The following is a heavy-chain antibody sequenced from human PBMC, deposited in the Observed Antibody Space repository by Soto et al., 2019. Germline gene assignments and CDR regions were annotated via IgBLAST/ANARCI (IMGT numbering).Heavy chain of an antibody. Sequence: QVQLVESGGGVVQPGRSLRLSCVASGFSFSNYGIHWVRQAPGKGLEWVAVIWYDGSNKYYGDAVKGRFTLSRDNSKKTLYLERNNLRAEDTAVYYCARAGMNEAIQVGWFDPWGQRTLVTGSS. V-gene: IGHV3-33*01. J-gene: IGHJ5*02. CDR2: IWYDGSNK. CDR3: ARAGMNEAIQVGWFDP. D-gene: IGHD3-3*01. CDR1: GFSFSNYG.